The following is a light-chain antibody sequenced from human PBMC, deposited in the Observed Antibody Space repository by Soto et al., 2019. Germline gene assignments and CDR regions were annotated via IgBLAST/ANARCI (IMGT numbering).Light chain of an antibody. CDR1: QSVSSY. J-gene: IGKJ4*01. Sequence: EIVLTHSPATLSLSPGERSTLSCRASQSVSSYLAWYQQKPGQAPRLLIYDASNRATGIPARFSGSGSGTDFTLTINSLQSEDFAVYYCQPYNNWPLTCGGGNKVDIK. V-gene: IGKV3-11*01. CDR3: QPYNNWPLT. CDR2: DAS.